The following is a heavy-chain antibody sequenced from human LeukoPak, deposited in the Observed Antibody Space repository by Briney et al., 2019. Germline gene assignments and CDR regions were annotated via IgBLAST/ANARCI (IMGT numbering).Heavy chain of an antibody. CDR3: AKGRGRLVLILSDYMDV. CDR1: GFTFSSYA. Sequence: GGSLRLSCAASGFTFSSYAMSWVRQAPGKGLECVSAISGSGGSTYYADSVKGRFTISRDNSKNTLYLQMNSLRAEDTAVYYCAKGRGRLVLILSDYMDVWGKGTTVTVSS. J-gene: IGHJ6*03. D-gene: IGHD6-19*01. CDR2: ISGSGGST. V-gene: IGHV3-23*01.